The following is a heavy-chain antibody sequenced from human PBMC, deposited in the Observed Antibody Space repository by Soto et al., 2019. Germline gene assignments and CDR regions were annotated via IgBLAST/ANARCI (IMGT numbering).Heavy chain of an antibody. D-gene: IGHD3-9*01. CDR3: AASPRVRYFDWVPRLDY. Sequence: SVKVSCKASGFTFTSSAVQWVRQARGQRLEWIGWIVVGSGNTNYAQKFQERVTITRDMSTSTAYMELSSLRSEDTAVYYCAASPRVRYFDWVPRLDYWGQGTMVTVSS. CDR2: IVVGSGNT. V-gene: IGHV1-58*01. J-gene: IGHJ4*02. CDR1: GFTFTSSA.